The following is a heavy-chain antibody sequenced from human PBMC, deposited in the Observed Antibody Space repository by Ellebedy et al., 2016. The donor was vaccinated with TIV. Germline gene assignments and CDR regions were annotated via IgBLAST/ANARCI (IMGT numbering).Heavy chain of an antibody. D-gene: IGHD2-2*01. CDR1: GYTFTSYY. CDR2: INPSGGST. V-gene: IGHV1-46*01. Sequence: ASVKVSXXASGYTFTSYYMHWVRQAPGQGLEWMGIINPSGGSTSYAQKFQGRVTMTRDTSTSTVYMELSSLRSEDTAVYYCARGSVPAASSLHYYYYYMDVWGKGTTVTVSS. J-gene: IGHJ6*03. CDR3: ARGSVPAASSLHYYYYYMDV.